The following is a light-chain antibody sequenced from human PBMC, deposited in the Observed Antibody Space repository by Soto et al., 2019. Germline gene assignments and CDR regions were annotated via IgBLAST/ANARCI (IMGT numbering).Light chain of an antibody. CDR1: QSVSSY. CDR2: AAS. CDR3: QQSYSTPWT. J-gene: IGKJ1*01. V-gene: IGKV1-39*01. Sequence: DIQMTQSPSSLSASVGDRVSITCRASQSVSSYLNWYQQKPGKAPNLLIYAASRLQSGVPSRFSGSGSGTDFTLTISSLQPEDFATYYCQQSYSTPWTFGQGTEVEIK.